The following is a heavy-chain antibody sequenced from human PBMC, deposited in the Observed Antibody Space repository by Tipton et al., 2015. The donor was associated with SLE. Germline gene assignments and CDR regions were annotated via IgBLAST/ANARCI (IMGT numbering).Heavy chain of an antibody. CDR1: GGSISSSSYY. Sequence: TLSLTCTVSGGSISSSSYYWGWIRQPPGKGLEWIGSIYYSGSTYYNPSLKSRVTISLDTSKNQFSLKLSSVTAADTAVYYCARDYYDFWRGYSYYMDVWGKGTTVTVSS. CDR2: IYYSGST. V-gene: IGHV4-39*07. CDR3: ARDYYDFWRGYSYYMDV. D-gene: IGHD3-3*01. J-gene: IGHJ6*03.